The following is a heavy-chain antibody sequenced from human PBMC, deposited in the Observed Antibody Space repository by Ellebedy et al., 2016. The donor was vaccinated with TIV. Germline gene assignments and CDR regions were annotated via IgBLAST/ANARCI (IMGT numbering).Heavy chain of an antibody. CDR1: GFTFSSYA. Sequence: GESLKISCAASGFTFSSYAMSWVRQAPGKGLEWVSGIYSGATHYADSVKGRFTISRDDSKNTLYLQMTSLRAEDTAVYYCAKRGFFDAWGQGALVTVSS. V-gene: IGHV3-23*03. J-gene: IGHJ5*02. D-gene: IGHD3-9*01. CDR2: IYSGAT. CDR3: AKRGFFDA.